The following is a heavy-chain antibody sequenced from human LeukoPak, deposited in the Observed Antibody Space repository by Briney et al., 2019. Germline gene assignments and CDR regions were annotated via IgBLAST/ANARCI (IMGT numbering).Heavy chain of an antibody. J-gene: IGHJ4*02. CDR1: GFTFSSYG. V-gene: IGHV3-23*01. D-gene: IGHD1-26*01. Sequence: PGGSLRLSCAASGFTFSSYGMSWVRQAPGKGLEWVSAISGSGGSTYYADSVKGRFTISRDNSKNTLYLQMNSLRAEDTAVYYCARDHEFGRWELRGAFDYWGQGTLVTVSS. CDR2: ISGSGGST. CDR3: ARDHEFGRWELRGAFDY.